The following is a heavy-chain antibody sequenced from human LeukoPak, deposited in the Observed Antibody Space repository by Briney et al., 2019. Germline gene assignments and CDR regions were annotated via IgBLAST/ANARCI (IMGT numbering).Heavy chain of an antibody. V-gene: IGHV1-18*04. Sequence: WASVKVSCKASGYTFTSYGISWVRQAPGQGLEGMGWISAYNGNTNYAQKLQGRVTMTTDTSTSTAYMELRSLRSDDTAVYYCARVGPHYGSGKLEDYWGQGTLVTVSS. CDR2: ISAYNGNT. CDR3: ARVGPHYGSGKLEDY. D-gene: IGHD3-10*01. CDR1: GYTFTSYG. J-gene: IGHJ4*02.